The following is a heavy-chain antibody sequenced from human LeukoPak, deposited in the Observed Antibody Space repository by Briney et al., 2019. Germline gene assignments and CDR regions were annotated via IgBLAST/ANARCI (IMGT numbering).Heavy chain of an antibody. CDR2: ISGSGGST. V-gene: IGHV3-23*01. CDR3: AKIRYCSSTSCYFGWFDP. D-gene: IGHD2-2*01. CDR1: GFTFSSYA. J-gene: IGHJ5*02. Sequence: GGSLRLSCAASGFTFSSYAMSWVRQAPGKGLERVSAISGSGGSTYYADSVKGRFTISRDNSKNTLYLQMNSLRAEDTAVYYCAKIRYCSSTSCYFGWFDPWGKGTLVTVSS.